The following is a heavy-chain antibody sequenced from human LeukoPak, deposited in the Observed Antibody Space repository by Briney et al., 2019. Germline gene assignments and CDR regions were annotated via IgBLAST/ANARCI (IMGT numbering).Heavy chain of an antibody. J-gene: IGHJ4*02. CDR1: GFRFHSYS. V-gene: IGHV3-48*04. CDR3: ARVRGGYVYFDY. D-gene: IGHD6-25*01. CDR2: ISSSGSPI. Sequence: PGGSLRLSCAASGFRFHSYSMNWVRQAPGRGLEWVSYISSSGSPIYYADSVKGRFTISRDNAKHSLYLQMNSLGAEDTAVYYCARVRGGYVYFDYWGQGTLVTVSS.